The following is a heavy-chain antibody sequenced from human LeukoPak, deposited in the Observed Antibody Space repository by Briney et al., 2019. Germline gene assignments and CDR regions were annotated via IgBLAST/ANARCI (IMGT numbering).Heavy chain of an antibody. CDR3: ARDKTTDYYGSGSLDY. J-gene: IGHJ4*02. V-gene: IGHV1-69*01. CDR1: GGTFSSYA. Sequence: SVKVSCKASGGTFSSYAISWLRQAPGQGLEWMGGIIPIFGTANYAQKFQGRVTITADESTSTAYMELSSLRSEDTAVYYCARDKTTDYYGSGSLDYWGQGTLVTVSS. CDR2: IIPIFGTA. D-gene: IGHD3-10*01.